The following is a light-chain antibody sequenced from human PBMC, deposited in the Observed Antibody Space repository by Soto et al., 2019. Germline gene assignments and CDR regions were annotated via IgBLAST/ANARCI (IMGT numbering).Light chain of an antibody. J-gene: IGLJ3*02. CDR2: GNS. V-gene: IGLV1-40*01. CDR3: QSYDSSLSGGV. Sequence: QLVLTQPPSVSGAPGQRVTISCTGSSSKIGAGYDVHWYQQLPGTAPKLLIYGNSNRPSGVPDRFAGSKSGTSASLAITGLQAEDEADYYCQSYDSSLSGGVFGGGTKLTVL. CDR1: SSKIGAGYD.